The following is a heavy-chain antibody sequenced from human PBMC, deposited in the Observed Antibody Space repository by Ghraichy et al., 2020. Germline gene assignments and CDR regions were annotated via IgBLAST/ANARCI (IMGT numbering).Heavy chain of an antibody. J-gene: IGHJ6*02. D-gene: IGHD2-8*01. V-gene: IGHV1-18*01. CDR3: ARSGEKDAVVMVYIFHYAMDV. CDR1: GFNFTSYG. CDR2: ISGHNGRT. Sequence: ASVKVSCKASGFNFTSYGVSWVRQAPGQGLEWMGWISGHNGRTEYARNIQGRITLTTDTSTKIAYMELRSLRSDDTAVYYCARSGEKDAVVMVYIFHYAMDVWGQGTTVTVSS.